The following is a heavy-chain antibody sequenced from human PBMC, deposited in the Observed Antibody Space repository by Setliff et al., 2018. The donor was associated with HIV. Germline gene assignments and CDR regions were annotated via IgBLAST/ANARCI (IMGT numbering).Heavy chain of an antibody. J-gene: IGHJ4*02. CDR1: GGSIKSYY. Sequence: ETLSLTCTVSGGSIKSYYWSWIRQAPGKGLEWIGYIYYNGNTNYNPSLKSRITISVDTSKNQFSLKLTSVTAADTAVYYCARGFAQGFDYWGQGTLVTVSS. D-gene: IGHD2-21*01. CDR3: ARGFAQGFDY. CDR2: IYYNGNT. V-gene: IGHV4-59*01.